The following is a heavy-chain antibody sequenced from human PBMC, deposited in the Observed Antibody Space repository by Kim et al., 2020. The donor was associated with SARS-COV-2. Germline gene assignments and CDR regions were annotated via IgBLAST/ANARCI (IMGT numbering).Heavy chain of an antibody. CDR3: ARIKGGNFGVVADS. J-gene: IGHJ5*01. V-gene: IGHV3-23*01. CDR2: IHSHGASA. CDR1: GFTFSYYA. Sequence: GGSLRLSCAASGFTFSYYAMIWVRQAPGKGLEWVSTIHSHGASAYYADSVKGRFTMSRDNSKSTLFLQMNSLRAEDTAIYYCARIKGGNFGVVADSWGQGTLVIVSS. D-gene: IGHD3-3*01.